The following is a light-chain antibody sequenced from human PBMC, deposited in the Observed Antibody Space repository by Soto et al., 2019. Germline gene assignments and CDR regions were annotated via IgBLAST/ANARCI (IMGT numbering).Light chain of an antibody. Sequence: IVVTQSPLSLPVILGEPASISCRSSQSLLHSNGFNYLDWYLQRPGQSPQLLIYMASSRASGFPDRFSGSGSGTEFTLKISRVEAEDVGVYYCMQAVQPPWSFGQGTKVDIK. V-gene: IGKV2-28*01. CDR1: QSLLHSNGFNY. CDR3: MQAVQPPWS. J-gene: IGKJ1*01. CDR2: MAS.